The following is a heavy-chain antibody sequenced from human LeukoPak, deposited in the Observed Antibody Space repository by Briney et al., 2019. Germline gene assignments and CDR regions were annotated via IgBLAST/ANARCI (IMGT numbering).Heavy chain of an antibody. J-gene: IGHJ4*02. D-gene: IGHD3-22*01. CDR3: ARDPHYYDSSGYYPAPDY. CDR1: GGSISSSSYY. Sequence: PSETLSLTCTVSGGSISSSSYYWGWIRQPPGKGLEWIGSIYHSGSTYYNPSLKSRVTISVDTSKNQFSLKLSSVTAADAAVYYCARDPHYYDSSGYYPAPDYWGQGTLVTVSS. CDR2: IYHSGST. V-gene: IGHV4-39*07.